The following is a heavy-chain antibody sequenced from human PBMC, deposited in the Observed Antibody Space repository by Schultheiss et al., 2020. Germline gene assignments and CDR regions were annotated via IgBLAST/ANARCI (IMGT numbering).Heavy chain of an antibody. V-gene: IGHV4-34*01. J-gene: IGHJ5*02. CDR3: VRGQIAARLST. CDR1: GDSISSGGYY. D-gene: IGHD6-6*01. Sequence: SETLSLTCAVSGDSISSGGYYWSWIRQHPGKGLEWIGEMNRSGGNDYTPSLKSRVTMSVDTSKNQFSLNLRSVTAADTAVYYCVRGQIAARLSTWGQGTLVTVSS. CDR2: MNRSGGN.